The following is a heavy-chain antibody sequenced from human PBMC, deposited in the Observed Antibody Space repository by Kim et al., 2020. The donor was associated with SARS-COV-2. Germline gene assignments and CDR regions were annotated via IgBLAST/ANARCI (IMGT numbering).Heavy chain of an antibody. CDR1: GGSISSSNW. CDR2: IYHSGST. CDR3: ARGADFWSGYYAGNYYFDY. D-gene: IGHD3-3*01. V-gene: IGHV4-4*02. Sequence: SETLSLTCAVSGGSISSSNWWSWVRQPPGKGLEWIGEIYHSGSTNYNPSLKSRVTISVDKSKNQFSLKLSSVTAADTAVYYCARGADFWSGYYAGNYYFDYWGQGTLVTVSS. J-gene: IGHJ4*02.